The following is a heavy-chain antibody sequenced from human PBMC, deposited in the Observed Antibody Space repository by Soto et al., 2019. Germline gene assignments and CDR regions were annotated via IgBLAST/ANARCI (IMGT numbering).Heavy chain of an antibody. D-gene: IGHD3-3*01. J-gene: IGHJ5*02. CDR3: AISKETTIFGPLWFDP. V-gene: IGHV5-10-1*01. CDR1: GYSFTSYW. Sequence: GESLKISCKGSGYSFTSYWISWVRQVPGKGLEWMGRIDPSDSYTNYSPSFQGHVTISADKSISTAYLQWSSLKASDTAMYYCAISKETTIFGPLWFDPWGQGTLVTVSS. CDR2: IDPSDSYT.